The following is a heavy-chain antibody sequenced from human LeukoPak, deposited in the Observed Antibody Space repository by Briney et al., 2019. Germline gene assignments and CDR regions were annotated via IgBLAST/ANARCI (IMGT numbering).Heavy chain of an antibody. CDR2: ISTSYSTI. J-gene: IGHJ4*02. CDR1: GFTFSTYS. CDR3: ARSHYYLDS. V-gene: IGHV3-48*01. Sequence: GGSLRLSCAASGFTFSTYSMHWVRQAPGKGLEWVSFISTSYSTIYADSVKGRFTISRDNAKNSVYLQMNSLRAEDTAVYYCARSHYYLDSWGQGTLVTASS.